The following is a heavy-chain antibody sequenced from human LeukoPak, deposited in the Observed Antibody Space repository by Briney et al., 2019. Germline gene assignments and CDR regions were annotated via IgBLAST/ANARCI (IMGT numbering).Heavy chain of an antibody. J-gene: IGHJ4*02. V-gene: IGHV3-15*01. CDR3: TTERVIVVVPAASSQLNSDY. D-gene: IGHD2-2*01. CDR2: IKSKTDGGTT. CDR1: GFTFSNAW. Sequence: GGSLRLSCAASGFTFSNAWMSWVRQAPGKGLEWVGRIKSKTDGGTTDYAAPVKGRFTISRDDSKNTLYLQMNSLKTEDTAVYYCTTERVIVVVPAASSQLNSDYWGQGTLVTVSS.